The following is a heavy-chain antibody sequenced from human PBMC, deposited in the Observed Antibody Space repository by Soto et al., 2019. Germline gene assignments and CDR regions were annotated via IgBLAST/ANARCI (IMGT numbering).Heavy chain of an antibody. J-gene: IGHJ4*02. D-gene: IGHD3-9*01. CDR3: ARVSGYDILTGPNDE. V-gene: IGHV1-3*01. CDR2: INAGNGNT. CDR1: GYTFTSYA. Sequence: ASVKVSCKASGYTFTSYAMHWVRQAPGQRLEWMGWINAGNGNTKYSQKFQGRVTITRDTSASTAYMELSSLRSEDTAVYYCARVSGYDILTGPNDEWGQGTLVTVSS.